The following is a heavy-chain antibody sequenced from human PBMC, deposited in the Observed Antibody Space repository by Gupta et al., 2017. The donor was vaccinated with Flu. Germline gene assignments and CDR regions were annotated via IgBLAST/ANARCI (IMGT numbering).Heavy chain of an antibody. V-gene: IGHV3-7*01. D-gene: IGHD3-22*01. CDR1: GFTFSSYW. CDR2: IKQDGSEK. CDR3: ARDPTYYYDSSGYFDY. J-gene: IGHJ4*02. Sequence: EVQLVESGGGLVQPGGSLRLPCAASGFTFSSYWMSWVRQAPGKGLEWVANIKQDGSEKYYVDSVKGRFTISRDNAKNSLYLQMNSLRAEDTAVYYCARDPTYYYDSSGYFDYWGQGTLVTVSS.